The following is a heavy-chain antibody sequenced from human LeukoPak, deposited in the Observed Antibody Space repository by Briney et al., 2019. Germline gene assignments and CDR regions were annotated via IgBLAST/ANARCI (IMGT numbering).Heavy chain of an antibody. Sequence: PSQTLSLTCTVSGGSICSGDYYWSWIRQPPGKGLEWIGYIYYSGSTYYNPSLKSRVTISVDTSKNQFSLKLSSVTAADTAVYYCARDLEGYSGYDMVYYYGMDVWGKGTTVTVSS. CDR3: ARDLEGYSGYDMVYYYGMDV. CDR1: GGSICSGDYY. V-gene: IGHV4-30-4*01. J-gene: IGHJ6*04. D-gene: IGHD5-12*01. CDR2: IYYSGST.